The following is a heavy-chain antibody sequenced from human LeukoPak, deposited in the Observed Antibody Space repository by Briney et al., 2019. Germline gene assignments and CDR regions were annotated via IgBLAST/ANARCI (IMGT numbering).Heavy chain of an antibody. J-gene: IGHJ4*02. CDR2: ISWNSGSI. CDR1: GFTFDDYA. Sequence: GRSLRLSCAASGFTFDDYAMHWVRQAPGKGLEWVSGISWNSGSIGYADSVKGRFTISRDNAKNSLYLQMNSLRAEDTALYYCAKMGEPMVRGVMNYFDYWGQGTLVTVSS. D-gene: IGHD3-10*01. V-gene: IGHV3-9*01. CDR3: AKMGEPMVRGVMNYFDY.